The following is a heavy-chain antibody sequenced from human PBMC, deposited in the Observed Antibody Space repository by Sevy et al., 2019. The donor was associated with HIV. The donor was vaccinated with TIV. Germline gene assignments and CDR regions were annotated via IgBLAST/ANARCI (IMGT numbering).Heavy chain of an antibody. CDR2: INPNSGGT. V-gene: IGHV1-2*02. Sequence: ASVKVSCKASGYTFTGYYMHWVRQAPGQGLEWMGWINPNSGGTNYAQKFQGRVTMTRDTSISTAYMELSRLRSDDTAVYYCARDALLRGGYLDYLGQGTMVTVSS. J-gene: IGHJ4*02. CDR1: GYTFTGYY. D-gene: IGHD3-10*01. CDR3: ARDALLRGGYLDY.